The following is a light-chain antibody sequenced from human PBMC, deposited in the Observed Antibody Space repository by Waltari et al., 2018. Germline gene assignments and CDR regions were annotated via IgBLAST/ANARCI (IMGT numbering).Light chain of an antibody. CDR2: GKN. CDR3: NSRDSSGNHVL. V-gene: IGLV3-19*01. CDR1: SLRTYY. J-gene: IGLJ2*01. Sequence: SSELTQDPAVSVALGQTVRITCHGDSLRTYYASWYQQRPGQAPVLVIYGKNNRPSGIPDRCSGSRSGNTASLTISGAQAEDEADYYCNSRDSSGNHVLFGGGTKLTVL.